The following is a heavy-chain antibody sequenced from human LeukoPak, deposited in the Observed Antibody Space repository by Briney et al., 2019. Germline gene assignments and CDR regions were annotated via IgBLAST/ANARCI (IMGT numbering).Heavy chain of an antibody. CDR3: ARHPADYGDYGGPNHFYMDV. CDR2: IYYSGST. D-gene: IGHD4-17*01. V-gene: IGHV4-59*08. CDR1: GGSMSSYY. Sequence: KPSETLSLTCTVSGGSMSSYYWSWIRQPPGRGLEYIGYIYYSGSTNYNPSLESRVTMSIATSRNHFSLKVRFVTAADTAVYYCARHPADYGDYGGPNHFYMDVWGKGTTVTVSS. J-gene: IGHJ6*03.